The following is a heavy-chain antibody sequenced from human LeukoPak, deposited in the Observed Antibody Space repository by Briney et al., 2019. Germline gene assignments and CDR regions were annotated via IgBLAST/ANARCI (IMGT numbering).Heavy chain of an antibody. CDR2: ISTSGSYR. D-gene: IGHD3-22*01. J-gene: IGHJ4*02. Sequence: GGSLRLSCAASGFTFSSYSMNWVRQAPGKGLEWVLSISTSGSYRYYTDSVKGRFTISRDNGKNSLSLQMNSLRAEDTAVYYCARDLKYYDSSGFYYWRLGTLVTVSS. V-gene: IGHV3-21*01. CDR1: GFTFSSYS. CDR3: ARDLKYYDSSGFYY.